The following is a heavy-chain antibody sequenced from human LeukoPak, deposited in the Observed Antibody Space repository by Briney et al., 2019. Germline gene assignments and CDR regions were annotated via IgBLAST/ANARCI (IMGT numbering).Heavy chain of an antibody. D-gene: IGHD5-12*01. CDR3: TRGYVGIDY. V-gene: IGHV3-74*01. Sequence: PGGSLRLSCAASGFRFSSYWMHWVRHVPGKGLVWVSRINSDGSSTIYADSVKGRFTISRDNAKNTLYLQMISLRAEDTALYYCTRGYVGIDYWGQGTLFTVSS. J-gene: IGHJ4*02. CDR2: INSDGSST. CDR1: GFRFSSYW.